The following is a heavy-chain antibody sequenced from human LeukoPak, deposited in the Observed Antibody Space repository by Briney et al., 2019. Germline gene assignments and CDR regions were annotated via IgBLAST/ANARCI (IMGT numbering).Heavy chain of an antibody. J-gene: IGHJ4*02. CDR2: FSSGGSA. V-gene: IGHV4-39*07. Sequence: SETLSLTCIVPGGSISSSSYYWAWIPQSPGKGLEWIGTFSSGGSASYNPSLTSRVSISKDTSNNQFSLRLYSVTAADTAVYYCARKQTGTVYDVWGQGTQVTVSS. CDR1: GGSISSSSYY. CDR3: ARKQTGTVYDV. D-gene: IGHD1-7*01.